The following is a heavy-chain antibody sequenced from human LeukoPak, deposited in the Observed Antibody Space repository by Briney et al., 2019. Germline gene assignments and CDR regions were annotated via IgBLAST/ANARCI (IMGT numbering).Heavy chain of an antibody. Sequence: GGSLRFSCVVSGFTVSGNYMSWVRQAPGKGLEWVSIMYASGTTDYADSVKGRFTISRDNSKNTLYLQMSSLRVEDTAVYYCAREGGPYSSTLRGCWGQGTLVTVSS. CDR3: AREGGPYSSTLRGC. V-gene: IGHV3-53*01. CDR2: MYASGTT. CDR1: GFTVSGNY. D-gene: IGHD6-19*01. J-gene: IGHJ4*02.